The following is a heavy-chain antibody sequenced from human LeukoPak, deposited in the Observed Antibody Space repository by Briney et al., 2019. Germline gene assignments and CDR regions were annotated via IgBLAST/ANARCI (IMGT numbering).Heavy chain of an antibody. CDR1: GFTFSSYV. V-gene: IGHV3-23*01. J-gene: IGHJ3*02. CDR2: ISGSGGST. CDR3: AKVGDILTGWGAFDI. D-gene: IGHD3-9*01. Sequence: GGSLRLSCAASGFTFSSYVMSWVRQAPGKGLEWVSAISGSGGSTYYADSVKGRFTISRDNSKNTLYLQMNSLRAEDAAVYYCAKVGDILTGWGAFDIWGQGTMVTVSS.